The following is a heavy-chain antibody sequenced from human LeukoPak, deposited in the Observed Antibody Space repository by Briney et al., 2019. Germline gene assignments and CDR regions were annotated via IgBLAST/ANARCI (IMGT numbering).Heavy chain of an antibody. CDR2: IYNDGSK. D-gene: IGHD3-16*02. V-gene: IGHV3-53*01. J-gene: IGHJ4*02. CDR3: ARVWELSYDY. CDR1: GFSVSTDH. Sequence: GGSLRLSCAASGFSVSTDHMSWVRQAPGKGLEWVSVIYNDGSKYYADTVKGRFTISRDNSKNTVDLLLNSLRAEDTAVYYCARVWELSYDYWGQGTLVTVSS.